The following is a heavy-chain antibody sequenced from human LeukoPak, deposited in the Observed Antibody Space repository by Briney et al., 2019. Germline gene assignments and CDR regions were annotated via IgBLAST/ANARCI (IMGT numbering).Heavy chain of an antibody. J-gene: IGHJ4*02. CDR2: TYYRSKWYN. CDR1: GDSVSSNSAA. D-gene: IGHD3-10*01. Sequence: SQTLSLTCAISGDSVSSNSAAWNWIRQSPSRGLEWLGRTYYRSKWYNDYAVSVKSRITINPDTSKNQFSLQLNSVTPEDTAVYYCARTSGHYGSGSKYYFDYWGQGTLVTVSS. CDR3: ARTSGHYGSGSKYYFDY. V-gene: IGHV6-1*01.